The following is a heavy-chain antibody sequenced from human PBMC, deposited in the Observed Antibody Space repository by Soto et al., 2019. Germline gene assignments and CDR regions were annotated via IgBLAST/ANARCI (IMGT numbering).Heavy chain of an antibody. V-gene: IGHV1-2*04. J-gene: IGHJ4*02. CDR1: GYTFTGYY. CDR2: INPNSGGT. CDR3: ARVYSSSWYDYFDY. D-gene: IGHD6-13*01. Sequence: QVQLVQSGAEVKKPGASVKVSCKASGYTFTGYYMHWVRQAPGQGLEWMGWINPNSGGTNYAQKFQGWVTMTRDTSISTAYMELSRLRSDDTAVYYCARVYSSSWYDYFDYWGQGNLVTVSS.